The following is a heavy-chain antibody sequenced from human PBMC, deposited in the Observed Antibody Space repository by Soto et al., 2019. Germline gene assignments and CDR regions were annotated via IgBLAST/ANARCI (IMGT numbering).Heavy chain of an antibody. CDR1: GYTFTNFG. Sequence: ASVKVSCKTSGYTFTNFGISWVRQAPGQGLEWMGWISTYNGNTNYAQKFQGSVTMTTDTSTSTAYMELSSLRSDDTAVYYCARERGRYGSGSYGEYCYYGMDVWGQGTTVTVAS. CDR2: ISTYNGNT. V-gene: IGHV1-18*01. D-gene: IGHD3-10*01. CDR3: ARERGRYGSGSYGEYCYYGMDV. J-gene: IGHJ6*02.